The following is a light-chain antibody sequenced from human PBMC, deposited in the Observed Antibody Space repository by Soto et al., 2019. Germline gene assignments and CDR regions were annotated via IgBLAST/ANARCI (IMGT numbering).Light chain of an antibody. V-gene: IGKV3-15*01. CDR2: GAS. Sequence: EIVMTQSPATLSVTPGERVTLSCRASQSVRSNLAWYQQKPGQAPRLLIYGASTRATGLPARFSGSGSGTDFTLTISSPQPEDFAVYYCQQYNTWPPITFGQGTRLEIK. J-gene: IGKJ5*01. CDR3: QQYNTWPPIT. CDR1: QSVRSN.